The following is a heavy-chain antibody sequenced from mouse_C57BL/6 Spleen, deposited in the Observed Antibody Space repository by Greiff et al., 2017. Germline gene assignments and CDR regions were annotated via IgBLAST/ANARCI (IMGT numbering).Heavy chain of an antibody. Sequence: EVKLVESGGGLVQPGGSLKLSCAASGFTFSDYYMYWVRQTPEKRLEWVAYISNGGGSTYYPDTVKGRFTISRDNAKNTLYLQMSRLKSEDTAMYYCVSGGHTVVASMDYWGQGTSVTVSS. CDR1: GFTFSDYY. J-gene: IGHJ4*01. D-gene: IGHD1-1*01. V-gene: IGHV5-12*01. CDR2: ISNGGGST. CDR3: VSGGHTVVASMDY.